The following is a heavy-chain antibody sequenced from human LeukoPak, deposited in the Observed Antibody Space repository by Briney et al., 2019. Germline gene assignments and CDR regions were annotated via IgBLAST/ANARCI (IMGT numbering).Heavy chain of an antibody. Sequence: GGSLRLSCAASGFTFDDYAMHWVRQAPGKGLGWVSGISWNSGSIGYADSVKGRFTISRDNAKNSLYLQMNSLRAEDTALYYCAKGLLGYCSGGSCYSDYFDYWGQGTLVTVSS. D-gene: IGHD2-15*01. CDR3: AKGLLGYCSGGSCYSDYFDY. J-gene: IGHJ4*02. CDR2: ISWNSGSI. CDR1: GFTFDDYA. V-gene: IGHV3-9*01.